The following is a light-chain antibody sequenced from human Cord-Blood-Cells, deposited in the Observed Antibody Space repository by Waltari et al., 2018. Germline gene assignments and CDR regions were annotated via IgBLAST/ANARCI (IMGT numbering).Light chain of an antibody. Sequence: QSVLTQPPSASGTPGPRVTIPCSGSSSNLASNYVYWYQQLPGTAPKLLIYRNNQRPSGVPDRFSGSKSGTSASLAISGLRSEDEADYYCAAWDDSLSGYVFGTGTKVTVL. CDR1: SSNLASNY. J-gene: IGLJ1*01. CDR3: AAWDDSLSGYV. V-gene: IGLV1-47*01. CDR2: RNN.